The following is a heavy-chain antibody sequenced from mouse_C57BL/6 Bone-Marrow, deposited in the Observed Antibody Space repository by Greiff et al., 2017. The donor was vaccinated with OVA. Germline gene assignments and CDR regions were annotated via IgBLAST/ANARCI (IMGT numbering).Heavy chain of an antibody. D-gene: IGHD2-1*01. J-gene: IGHJ2*01. CDR3: AKNYGNYPWYFDY. Sequence: QLQQPGAELVRPGSSVKLSCKASGYTFTSYWMHWVKQRPIQGLEWIGNIDPSDSETHYNQKFKDKATLTVDKSSSTAYMQLSSLTSEDSAVYYCAKNYGNYPWYFDYWGQGTTLTVSS. CDR2: IDPSDSET. CDR1: GYTFTSYW. V-gene: IGHV1-52*01.